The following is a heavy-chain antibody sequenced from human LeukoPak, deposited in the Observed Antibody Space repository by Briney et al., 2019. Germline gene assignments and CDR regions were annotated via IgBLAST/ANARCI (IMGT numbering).Heavy chain of an antibody. J-gene: IGHJ3*02. CDR1: GFAFSSYS. V-gene: IGHV3-21*01. Sequence: GGSLRLSCAASGFAFSSYSMNWVRQAPGKGLEWVSSISSSSSYIYYADSVKGRFTISRDNAKNSLYLQMNSLRAEDTAVYYCARDSPDAFDSWGQGTMVTVSS. CDR3: ARDSPDAFDS. CDR2: ISSSSSYI.